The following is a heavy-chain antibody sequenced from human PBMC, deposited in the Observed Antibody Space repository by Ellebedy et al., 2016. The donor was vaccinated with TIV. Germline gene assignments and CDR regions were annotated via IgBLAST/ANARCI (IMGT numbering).Heavy chain of an antibody. Sequence: AASVKVSCKASGYTFTSYGINWVRQAPGQGLEWMGWISAYNGNTNYAKNLQGRVTMTTDTSTSTAVMDLRSLRSDDTAVYYCARVSGSYYKSSSSAYFDYWGQGTLVTVSS. D-gene: IGHD1-26*01. J-gene: IGHJ4*02. V-gene: IGHV1-18*01. CDR2: ISAYNGNT. CDR3: ARVSGSYYKSSSSAYFDY. CDR1: GYTFTSYG.